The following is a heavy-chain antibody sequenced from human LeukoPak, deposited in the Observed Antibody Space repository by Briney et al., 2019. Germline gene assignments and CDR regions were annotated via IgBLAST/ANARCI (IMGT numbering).Heavy chain of an antibody. V-gene: IGHV4-59*01. J-gene: IGHJ3*02. Sequence: SETLSLTCAVYGGSFSGYYWSWIRQPPGKGLEWIGYIYYSGSTNYNPSLKSRVTISVDTSKNQFSLKLSSVTTADTAVYYCARIRPYYYGSGSLDAFDIWGQGTMVTVSS. CDR1: GGSFSGYY. CDR3: ARIRPYYYGSGSLDAFDI. CDR2: IYYSGST. D-gene: IGHD3-10*01.